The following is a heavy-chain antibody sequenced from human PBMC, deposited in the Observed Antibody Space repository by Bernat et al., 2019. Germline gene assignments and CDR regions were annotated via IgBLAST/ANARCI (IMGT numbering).Heavy chain of an antibody. Sequence: EVQLVESGGTLVQPGRSLRLSCAASGFTFDDYAMHWVRQAPGKGLEWVSGINWNSGDIGYPDSVKGRFTISRDNAKNSLYLQMNSLRTEDTALYYCAKGISTMLQGGAFDIWGQGTMVTVSS. J-gene: IGHJ3*02. CDR1: GFTFDDYA. V-gene: IGHV3-9*01. CDR3: AKGISTMLQGGAFDI. CDR2: INWNSGDI. D-gene: IGHD3-10*01.